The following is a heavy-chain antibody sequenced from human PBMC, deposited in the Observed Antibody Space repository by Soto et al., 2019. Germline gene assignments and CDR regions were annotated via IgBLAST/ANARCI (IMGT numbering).Heavy chain of an antibody. CDR1: GFTFSSYA. V-gene: IGHV3-23*01. CDR2: TSTGDGST. J-gene: IGHJ5*02. D-gene: IGHD3-3*01. Sequence: GGSLRLSCAASGFTFSSYAMSWVRQAPGKGLEWVSTTSTGDGSTYYANSVKGRFTISRDNSKNTLDLQMSSLRAEDTAVYYCVKGPQYYDFWSGYNWFDPWGQGTLVTVSS. CDR3: VKGPQYYDFWSGYNWFDP.